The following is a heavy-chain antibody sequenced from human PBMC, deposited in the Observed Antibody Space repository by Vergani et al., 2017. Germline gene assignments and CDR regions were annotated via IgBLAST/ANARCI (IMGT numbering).Heavy chain of an antibody. CDR1: GVTFTTYA. D-gene: IGHD2-21*02. V-gene: IGHV3-23*01. CDR3: GKDSVVTGSY. CDR2: ISASGTT. J-gene: IGHJ4*02. Sequence: EVQLLESGGGLVQPGGSLRLSCAASGVTFTTYAMSWVRQAPGKGLEWVSAISASGTTYYADSVKGRFTISRDNSQNTLYLQMNSLRVDDSAVYYCGKDSVVTGSYWGQGTLVAVSS.